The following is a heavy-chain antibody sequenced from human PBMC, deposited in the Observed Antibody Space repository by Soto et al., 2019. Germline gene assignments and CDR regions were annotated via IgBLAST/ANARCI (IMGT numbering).Heavy chain of an antibody. CDR2: IYYSGST. J-gene: IGHJ6*02. CDR1: GGSISSYY. Sequence: SETLSLTCTVSGGSISSYYWSWIRQPPGKGLEWIGYIYYSGSTNYNPSLKSRVTISVDTSKNQFSLKLSSVTAADTAVYYCARAGNSNYYYGMDVWGQGTTVTVS. CDR3: ARAGNSNYYYGMDV. V-gene: IGHV4-59*01. D-gene: IGHD4-4*01.